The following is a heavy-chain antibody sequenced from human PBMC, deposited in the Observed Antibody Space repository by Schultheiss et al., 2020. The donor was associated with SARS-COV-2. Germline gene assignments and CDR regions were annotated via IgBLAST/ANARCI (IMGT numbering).Heavy chain of an antibody. Sequence: SQTLSLTCAVSGYSISSGYNWSWIRQPPGKGLEWIGEINHRGSTNYNPSLKSRVIISVDTSKNQFSLKLSSVTAADTAVYYCARGGAPGTFDYWGQGTLVTVSS. V-gene: IGHV4-34*01. D-gene: IGHD6-13*01. CDR1: GYSISSGYN. CDR3: ARGGAPGTFDY. CDR2: INHRGST. J-gene: IGHJ4*02.